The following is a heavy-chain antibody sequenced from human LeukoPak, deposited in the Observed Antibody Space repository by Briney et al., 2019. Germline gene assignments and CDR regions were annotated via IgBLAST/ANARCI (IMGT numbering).Heavy chain of an antibody. Sequence: GGSLRLSCAASGFTFSSYAMSWVRQAPGKGLEWVSAISGSGGSTYYADSEKGRFTISRDNSKNTLYLQMNSLRAEDTAVYYCAKDPHYYDSSGSDYWGQGTLVTVSS. J-gene: IGHJ4*02. CDR3: AKDPHYYDSSGSDY. CDR2: ISGSGGST. V-gene: IGHV3-23*01. CDR1: GFTFSSYA. D-gene: IGHD3-22*01.